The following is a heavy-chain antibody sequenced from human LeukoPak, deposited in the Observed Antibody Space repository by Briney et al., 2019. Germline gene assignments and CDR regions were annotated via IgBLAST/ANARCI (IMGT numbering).Heavy chain of an antibody. CDR3: AKDQALLATVGLAWDS. CDR2: IRYAGKNK. CDR1: GFTFSHYG. V-gene: IGHV3-30*02. J-gene: IGHJ4*02. Sequence: GGSLRLSCAASGFTFSHYGMHWVRQPPGKGLQWVTFIRYAGKNKYYADSVKGRFTISRDNSKNTLYLHMNSLRAEDTAVYYCAKDQALLATVGLAWDSWGQGTLVTASS. D-gene: IGHD5-12*01.